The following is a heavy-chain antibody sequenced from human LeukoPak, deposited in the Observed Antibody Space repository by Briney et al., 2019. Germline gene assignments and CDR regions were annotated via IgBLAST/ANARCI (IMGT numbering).Heavy chain of an antibody. CDR3: ARAVSSGYDFAYYYYYGMDV. D-gene: IGHD5-12*01. Sequence: GGSLRLSCAASGLTFSSYSMNWVRQAPGKGLEWVSSISSSSSYIYYADSVKGRFTISRDNAKNSLYLQMNSLRAEDTAVYYCARAVSSGYDFAYYYYYGMDVWGKGTTVTVSS. J-gene: IGHJ6*04. CDR2: ISSSSSYI. V-gene: IGHV3-21*01. CDR1: GLTFSSYS.